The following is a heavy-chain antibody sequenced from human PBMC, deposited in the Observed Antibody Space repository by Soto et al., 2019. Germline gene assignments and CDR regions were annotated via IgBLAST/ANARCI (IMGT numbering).Heavy chain of an antibody. CDR2: FDPEDGET. CDR1: GYTLTELS. CDR3: ATVHQLLLRWGGSAFDI. V-gene: IGHV1-24*01. Sequence: ASVKVSCKVSGYTLTELSMHWVRQAPGKGLEWMGGFDPEDGETIYAQKFQGRVTMTEDTSTDTAYMELSSLRSEDTAVYYCATVHQLLLRWGGSAFDIWGQGTMVTVSS. D-gene: IGHD2-2*01. J-gene: IGHJ3*02.